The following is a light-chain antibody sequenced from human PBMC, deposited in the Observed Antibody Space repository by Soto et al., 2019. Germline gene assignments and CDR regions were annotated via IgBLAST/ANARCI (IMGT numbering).Light chain of an antibody. Sequence: QSALTQPRSVSGSPGQSVTISCTGTSSDVGRFNYVSWYQQHPGKAPKVVIYDVTERPSGVPDRFSGSKSGSTASLTIPGLQVEDEGDYYCCSYAGMYSYVFGTGTKLTVL. J-gene: IGLJ1*01. CDR2: DVT. CDR1: SSDVGRFNY. V-gene: IGLV2-11*01. CDR3: CSYAGMYSYV.